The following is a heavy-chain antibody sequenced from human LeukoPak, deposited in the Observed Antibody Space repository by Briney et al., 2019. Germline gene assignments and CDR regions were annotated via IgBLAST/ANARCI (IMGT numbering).Heavy chain of an antibody. Sequence: GASVKVSCKVSGYTLTELSMHWVRQAPGKGLEWMGGFDPEDGETIYAQKFKGRVTMTEDTSTDTAYMEVSSLRSEDTAVYYCATIGRPAAYIYGAFDIWGQGTMVTVSS. CDR2: FDPEDGET. J-gene: IGHJ3*02. D-gene: IGHD2-2*01. CDR1: GYTLTELS. CDR3: ATIGRPAAYIYGAFDI. V-gene: IGHV1-24*01.